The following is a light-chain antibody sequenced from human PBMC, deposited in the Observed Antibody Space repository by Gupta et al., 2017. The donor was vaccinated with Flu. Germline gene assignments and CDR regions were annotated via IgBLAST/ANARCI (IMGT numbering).Light chain of an antibody. CDR1: RRLVYGNEKTY. CDR2: GVS. CDR3: MQNQQIHRT. Sequence: VTAGQATTNGKTSRRRLVYGNEKTYVDWYQQKPGQTPQLLIYGVSNRVYGVPDRFSGSGSGTDFTLKISRVGAEDVGVYYCMQNQQIHRTFGQGTKVEIK. J-gene: IGKJ1*01. V-gene: IGKV2D-29*01.